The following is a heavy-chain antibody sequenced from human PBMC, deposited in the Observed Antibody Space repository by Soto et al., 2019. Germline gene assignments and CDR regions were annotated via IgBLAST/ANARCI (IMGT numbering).Heavy chain of an antibody. CDR3: VRDAVVGATKGGNYWFDS. J-gene: IGHJ5*01. Sequence: QVQLVESGGGLVQPGGSLRLSCAASGFIFSDFYMSWIRQAPGKGLEWVAVIWYDGGNKFYADSVKGRFTISRDQSNNTVHLQMNSLRGEDTAVYYCVRDAVVGATKGGNYWFDSWGQGTLVTVSS. CDR2: IWYDGGNK. D-gene: IGHD1-26*01. CDR1: GFIFSDFY. V-gene: IGHV3-33*08.